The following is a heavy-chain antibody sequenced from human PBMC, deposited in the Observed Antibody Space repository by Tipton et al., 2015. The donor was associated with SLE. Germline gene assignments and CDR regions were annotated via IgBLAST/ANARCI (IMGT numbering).Heavy chain of an antibody. CDR2: INHSGST. Sequence: LRLSCAVYGGSFSGYYWSWIRQPPGKGLEWIGEINHSGSTNYNPSLKSRVTISVDTSKNQFSLKLSSVTAADTAVYYCARVTIFGDYWYFDLWGRGTLVTVSS. V-gene: IGHV4-34*01. CDR1: GGSFSGYY. D-gene: IGHD3-3*01. CDR3: ARVTIFGDYWYFDL. J-gene: IGHJ2*01.